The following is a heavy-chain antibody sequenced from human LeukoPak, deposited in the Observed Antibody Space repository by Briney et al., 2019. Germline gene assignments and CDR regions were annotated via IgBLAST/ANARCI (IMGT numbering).Heavy chain of an antibody. J-gene: IGHJ4*02. CDR1: GFTFGTYG. D-gene: IGHD5-24*01. CDR2: IRYDGSNK. Sequence: GGSLRLSCAASGFTFGTYGMHWVRQAPGKGLEWVAFIRYDGSNKYYADSVKGRFTTSRDNSKNTLYLQMNSLRPEDTAAYYCARLATHGDYWGQGTLVTISS. CDR3: ARLATHGDY. V-gene: IGHV3-30*02.